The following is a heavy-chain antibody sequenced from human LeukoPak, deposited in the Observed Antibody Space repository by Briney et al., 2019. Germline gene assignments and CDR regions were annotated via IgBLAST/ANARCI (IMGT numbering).Heavy chain of an antibody. V-gene: IGHV3-21*04. Sequence: PGGSLRLSCAASGFTFSSYSMNWVRQAPGKGLEWVSSISSSSSYIYYADSVKGRFTISRDNAKNSLYLQMNSLRADDTAVYYCAKAPGGIVGYWGQGTLVTVSS. CDR2: ISSSSSYI. J-gene: IGHJ4*02. CDR3: AKAPGGIVGY. D-gene: IGHD3-16*01. CDR1: GFTFSSYS.